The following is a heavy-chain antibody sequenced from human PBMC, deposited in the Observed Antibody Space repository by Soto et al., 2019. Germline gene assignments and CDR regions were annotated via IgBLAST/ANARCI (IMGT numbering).Heavy chain of an antibody. D-gene: IGHD5-12*01. Sequence: SETLSLTCTFSGGSFSSISNHYCSWIRQPPGKGLEWIGYISYSGSTSYNPSLKSRLIISVDTSQNQVSLKLASVTAADTAVYYCARGVEMATSPWAFDIWGKGTMVTVSS. J-gene: IGHJ3*02. V-gene: IGHV4-59*08. CDR2: ISYSGST. CDR1: GGSFSSISNHY. CDR3: ARGVEMATSPWAFDI.